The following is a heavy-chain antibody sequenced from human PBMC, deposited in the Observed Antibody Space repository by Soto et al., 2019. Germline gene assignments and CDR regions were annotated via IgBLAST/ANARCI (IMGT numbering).Heavy chain of an antibody. CDR3: ARDRCSGGSCYSRIYYGMDV. V-gene: IGHV1-69*13. Sequence: SVKVSCKASGGTFSSYAISWVRQAPGQGPEWMGGIIPIFGTANYAQKFQGRVTITADESTSTAYMELSSLRSEDTAVYYCARDRCSGGSCYSRIYYGMDVWGQGTTVTVSS. CDR2: IIPIFGTA. CDR1: GGTFSSYA. J-gene: IGHJ6*02. D-gene: IGHD2-15*01.